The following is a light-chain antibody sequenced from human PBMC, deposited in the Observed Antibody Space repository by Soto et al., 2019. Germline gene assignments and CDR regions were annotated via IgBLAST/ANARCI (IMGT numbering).Light chain of an antibody. V-gene: IGKV1-5*03. J-gene: IGKJ1*01. CDR3: QQYENYPWT. CDR2: EAS. CDR1: QRVSAW. Sequence: DIQMTQSPSTLSASAGDRVTITCRASQRVSAWLAWYQQRPGKAPRLLIYEASTLQSGVPSRFSGGGSGTEFTVTISSLQPEDFATYYCQQYENYPWTFGQGTKVEIK.